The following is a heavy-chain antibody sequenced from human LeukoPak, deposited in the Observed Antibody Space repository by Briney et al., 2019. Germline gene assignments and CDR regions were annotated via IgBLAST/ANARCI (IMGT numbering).Heavy chain of an antibody. CDR1: GFTFSSHG. V-gene: IGHV3-30*03. CDR2: ISYDGSKK. D-gene: IGHD2-15*01. Sequence: GGSLRLSCAASGFTFSSHGTHWVRQAPGKGLEWVAVISYDGSKKYYADSVKGRFIISRDNSKNTLYLQMNSLRAEDTAVYYCASDCSGGSCYFNDAFDIWGQGTMVTVSS. CDR3: ASDCSGGSCYFNDAFDI. J-gene: IGHJ3*02.